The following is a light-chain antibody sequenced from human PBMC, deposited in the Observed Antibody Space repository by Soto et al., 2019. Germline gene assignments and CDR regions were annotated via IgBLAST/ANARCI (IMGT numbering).Light chain of an antibody. V-gene: IGKV3-11*01. CDR2: DAS. Sequence: EIVLTQSPATLSLSPGGRATLSCRASQSVSLSLAWYQQKPGQAPRLLIYDASKRASGIPARFSGSGSGTDFTLTITSLEPEDFAVYYCQQYNIWPSTFGQGTKLEIK. CDR1: QSVSLS. CDR3: QQYNIWPST. J-gene: IGKJ2*01.